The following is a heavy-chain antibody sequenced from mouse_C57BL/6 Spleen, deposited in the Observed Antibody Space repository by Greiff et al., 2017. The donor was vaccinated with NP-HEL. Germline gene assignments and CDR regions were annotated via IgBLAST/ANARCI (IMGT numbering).Heavy chain of an antibody. V-gene: IGHV5-6*01. CDR3: ARHYGSSYDFDY. CDR1: GFTFSSYG. Sequence: EVKVVESGGDLVKPGGSLKLSCAASGFTFSSYGMSWVRQTPDKRLEWVATISSGGSYTYYPDSVKGRFTISRDNAKNTLYLQMSSLKSEDTAMYYCARHYGSSYDFDYWGQGTTLTVSS. D-gene: IGHD1-1*01. CDR2: ISSGGSYT. J-gene: IGHJ2*01.